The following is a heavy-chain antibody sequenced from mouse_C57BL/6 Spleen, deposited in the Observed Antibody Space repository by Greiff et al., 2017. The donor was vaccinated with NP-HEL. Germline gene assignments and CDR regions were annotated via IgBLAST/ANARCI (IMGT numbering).Heavy chain of an antibody. CDR2: INPSTGGT. Sequence: EVQLQQSGPELVKPGASVKISCKASGYSFTGYYMNWVKQSPEKSLEWIGEINPSTGGTTYNQKFKAKATLTVDKSSSTAYMQLKRLTSEDSAVYYCARGVGNYGGEFYYAMDYWGQGTSVTVSS. D-gene: IGHD2-1*01. CDR1: GYSFTGYY. J-gene: IGHJ4*01. V-gene: IGHV1-42*01. CDR3: ARGVGNYGGEFYYAMDY.